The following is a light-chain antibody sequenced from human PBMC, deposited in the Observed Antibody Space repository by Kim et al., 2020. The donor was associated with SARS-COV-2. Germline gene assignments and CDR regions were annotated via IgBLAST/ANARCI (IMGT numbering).Light chain of an antibody. CDR2: GST. CDR1: SSNIGAGYD. CDR3: QSYDSSLSAPV. V-gene: IGLV1-40*01. J-gene: IGLJ1*01. Sequence: QSVLTQPPSVSGAPGQRVTISCTGSSSNIGAGYDVHWYQQLPGTAPKLLIYGSTNRPSGVPDRFSASKSGTSASLAITGLQAEDEADYYCQSYDSSLSAPVFGTGTKVTVL.